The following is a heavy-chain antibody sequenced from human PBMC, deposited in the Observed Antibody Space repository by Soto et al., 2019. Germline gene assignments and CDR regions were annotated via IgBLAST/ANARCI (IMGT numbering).Heavy chain of an antibody. V-gene: IGHV3-23*01. CDR2: ISGSGGST. CDR3: AKRKVGWYFDL. CDR1: GFTFSSYA. Sequence: EVQLLESGGGLVQPGGSLRLSCAASGFTFSSYAMNWVRQAPGKGLEWVSVISGSGGSTYYADAVKGRFTISRDNSKNTLYLQMNSLRAEDTAVYYCAKRKVGWYFDLWGRGTLVTVSS. J-gene: IGHJ2*01. D-gene: IGHD1-26*01.